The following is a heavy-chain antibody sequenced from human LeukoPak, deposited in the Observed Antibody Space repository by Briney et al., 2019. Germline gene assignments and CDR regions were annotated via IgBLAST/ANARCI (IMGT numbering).Heavy chain of an antibody. CDR2: VNAGNGNT. Sequence: ASVKVSCKASGYTFTSYAMHWVRQAPGQRLEWMGWVNAGNGNTKYSQKFQGRVTITRDTSASTAYMELSSLRSEDTAVYYCARVELRTSGSYYYYGMDVWGQGTTVTVSS. V-gene: IGHV1-3*01. CDR1: GYTFTSYA. D-gene: IGHD1-26*01. CDR3: ARVELRTSGSYYYYGMDV. J-gene: IGHJ6*02.